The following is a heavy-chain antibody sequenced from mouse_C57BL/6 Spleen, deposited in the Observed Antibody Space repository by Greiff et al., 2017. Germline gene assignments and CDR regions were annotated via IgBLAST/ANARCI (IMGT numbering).Heavy chain of an antibody. V-gene: IGHV1-82*01. Sequence: LQESGPELVKPGASVKISCKASGYAFSSSWMNWVKQRPGKGLEWIGRIYPGDGDTNYNGKFKGKATLTADKSSSTAYMQLSSLTSEDSAVYFCARSDYGNYDFFDYWGQGTTLTVSS. J-gene: IGHJ2*01. CDR2: IYPGDGDT. D-gene: IGHD2-1*01. CDR1: GYAFSSSW. CDR3: ARSDYGNYDFFDY.